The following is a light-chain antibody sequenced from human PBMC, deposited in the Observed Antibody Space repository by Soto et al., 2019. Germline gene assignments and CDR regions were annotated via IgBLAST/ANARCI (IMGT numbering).Light chain of an antibody. J-gene: IGKJ1*01. CDR2: AAS. V-gene: IGKV3-20*01. Sequence: LTQATGTLSSSPGERATLSCRASRSVSSSHLAWYQHKPGQAPGLLIYAASSRATGSPDRFSSGGSGTDFTLTISRLEPEDFAVYYCQQHGSSPHMFGQGTKVDIK. CDR1: RSVSSSH. CDR3: QQHGSSPHM.